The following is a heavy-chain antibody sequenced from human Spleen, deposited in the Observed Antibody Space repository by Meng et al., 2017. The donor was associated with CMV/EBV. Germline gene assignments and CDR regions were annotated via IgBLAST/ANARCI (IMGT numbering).Heavy chain of an antibody. J-gene: IGHJ6*02. D-gene: IGHD3-3*01. CDR3: ARVPLRFLEWSTLTWYGMDV. Sequence: GESLKISCAASGFTFSSYAMSWVRQAPGKGLEWVAVISYDGSNKYYADSVKGRFTISRDNSKNTLYLQMNSLRAEDTAVYYCARVPLRFLEWSTLTWYGMDVWGQGTTVTVSS. CDR1: GFTFSSYA. V-gene: IGHV3-30-3*01. CDR2: ISYDGSNK.